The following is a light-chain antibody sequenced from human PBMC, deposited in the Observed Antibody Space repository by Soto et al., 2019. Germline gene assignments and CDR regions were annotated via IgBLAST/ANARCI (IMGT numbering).Light chain of an antibody. J-gene: IGKJ4*01. CDR3: QQRSSWPLT. V-gene: IGKV3-15*01. CDR2: GAS. Sequence: EIVRTQSPATLSVSPGERATLSCRASQSVSINLAWYQQKPGQAPRLLIYGASTRATGIPARFSGSGSGTEFTLAISSLQSESFAVYSCQQRSSWPLTFGGGTKVDI. CDR1: QSVSIN.